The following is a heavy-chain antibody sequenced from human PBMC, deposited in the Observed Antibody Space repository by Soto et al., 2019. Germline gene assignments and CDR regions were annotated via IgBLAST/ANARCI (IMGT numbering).Heavy chain of an antibody. D-gene: IGHD1-1*01. Sequence: QVPLVQSGAEGKKPGSSVKVSCKASGGTFTSYAVVWVRQAPGQGLEWMGGIVPILGTSKYAQRFQGRVSLTADGSWSTVYMELSSLRYDDTAIYYCARELERHNYYYGMDVWGQGTTVTVSS. J-gene: IGHJ6*02. V-gene: IGHV1-69*01. CDR3: ARELERHNYYYGMDV. CDR1: GGTFTSYA. CDR2: IVPILGTS.